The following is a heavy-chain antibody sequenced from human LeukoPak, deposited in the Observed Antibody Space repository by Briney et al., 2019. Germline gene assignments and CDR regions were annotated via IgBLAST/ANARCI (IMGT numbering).Heavy chain of an antibody. J-gene: IGHJ4*02. CDR1: GYTFTRYY. D-gene: IGHD3-9*01. V-gene: IGHV1-2*02. CDR3: ARDPGVSYDILTGSYFDY. Sequence: ASVKVSCKASGYTFTRYYMHWVRQAPGQGLEWMGWINPNSGGTNYAQKFQGRVTMTRDTSISTAYMELSRLRSDDTAVYYCARDPGVSYDILTGSYFDYWGQGTLVTVSS. CDR2: INPNSGGT.